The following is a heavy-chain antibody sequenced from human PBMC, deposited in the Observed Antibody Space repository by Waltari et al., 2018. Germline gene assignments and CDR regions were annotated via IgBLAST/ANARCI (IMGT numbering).Heavy chain of an antibody. J-gene: IGHJ4*02. V-gene: IGHV4-59*01. Sequence: QVQLQESGPGLVKPSETLSLTCTVSGGSISRYYWSWIRQPPGKGLEWIGYIYYSGSTNYNPSLKSRVTISVDTSKNQFSLKLSSVTAADTAVYYCARVVSDSSGYYLVDYWGQGTLVTVSS. CDR2: IYYSGST. CDR1: GGSISRYY. CDR3: ARVVSDSSGYYLVDY. D-gene: IGHD3-22*01.